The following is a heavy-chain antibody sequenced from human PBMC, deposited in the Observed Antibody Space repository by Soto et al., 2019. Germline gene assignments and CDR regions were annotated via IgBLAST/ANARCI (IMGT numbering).Heavy chain of an antibody. CDR2: IIPIFGTA. V-gene: IGHV1-69*13. CDR1: GGTFSSYA. D-gene: IGHD2-21*02. J-gene: IGHJ4*02. Sequence: ASVKVSCKASGGTFSSYAISWVRQAPGQGLEWMGGIIPIFGTANYAQKFQGRVTITADESTSTAYMELSSLRSEDTAVYYCARDSRSAYCGGDCYSFTDYWGQGTLVTVS. CDR3: ARDSRSAYCGGDCYSFTDY.